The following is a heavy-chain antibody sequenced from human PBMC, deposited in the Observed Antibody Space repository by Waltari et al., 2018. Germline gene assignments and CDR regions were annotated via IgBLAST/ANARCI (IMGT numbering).Heavy chain of an antibody. CDR2: IYYSGSS. J-gene: IGHJ4*02. CDR1: GGSISSGGYY. Sequence: QVQLQESGPGLVKPSQTLSLTCTVSGGSISSGGYYWSWIRQHPGKGLAWIGYIYYSGSSYYNPSLKSRVTTSVDTSKNQFSLKLSSVTEADTAVYYCARGNTPLDFDYWGQGTLVTVSS. D-gene: IGHD5-18*01. V-gene: IGHV4-31*03. CDR3: ARGNTPLDFDY.